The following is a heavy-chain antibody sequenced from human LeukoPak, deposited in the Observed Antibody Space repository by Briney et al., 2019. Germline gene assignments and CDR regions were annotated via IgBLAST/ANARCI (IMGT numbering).Heavy chain of an antibody. CDR2: IKEDGSEK. CDR1: GGSIRSSYYY. Sequence: ETLSLTCTVSGGSIRSSYYYWGWIRRPPGKGLEWVANIKEDGSEKYYVDSAKGRFTISRDNAKNSLYLQMNSLRAEDTAVYYCGRAMEGWGQGTLVTVSS. D-gene: IGHD1-1*01. V-gene: IGHV3-7*03. CDR3: GRAMEG. J-gene: IGHJ4*02.